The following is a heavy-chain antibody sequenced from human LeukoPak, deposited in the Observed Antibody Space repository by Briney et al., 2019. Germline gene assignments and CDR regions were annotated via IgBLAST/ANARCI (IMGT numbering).Heavy chain of an antibody. V-gene: IGHV4-34*01. CDR2: INHSGST. CDR1: GGSFSGYY. J-gene: IGHJ5*02. CDR3: ARRGFDP. Sequence: SKTLSLTCAVYGGSFSGYYWSWIRQPPGKGLEWIGEINHSGSTNYNPSLKSRVTISVDTSKNQFSLKLSSVTAADTAVYYCARRGFDPWGQGTLVTVSS.